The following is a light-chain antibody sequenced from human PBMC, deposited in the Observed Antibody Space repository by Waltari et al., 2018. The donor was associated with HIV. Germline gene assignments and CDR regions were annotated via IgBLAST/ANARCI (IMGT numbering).Light chain of an antibody. Sequence: SYELTQPPSASVSPGQTARISCSGDALPTQYVFWYQQRPVQAPVMVIYRDKERPSGIPDRFSGSSAGTTVTLTISGVQAEDEADYYCQSADSTGTYWVFGGGTKLTVL. CDR1: ALPTQY. J-gene: IGLJ3*02. CDR3: QSADSTGTYWV. V-gene: IGLV3-25*03. CDR2: RDK.